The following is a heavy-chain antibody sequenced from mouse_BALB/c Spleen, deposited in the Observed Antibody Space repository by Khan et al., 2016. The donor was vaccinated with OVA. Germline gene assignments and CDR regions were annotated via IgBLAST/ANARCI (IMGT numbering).Heavy chain of an antibody. J-gene: IGHJ4*01. Sequence: QVQLQQPGAELARPGASVKMSCKASGYTFTGYSMHWIKQRPGQGLEWIGYISPSNAYTNYNQKFKDKATLTADKSSSTAYMQLSSLTSEDSAVXYCARDFHYYGSRGALDYWGQGTSVTVSS. D-gene: IGHD1-1*01. CDR3: ARDFHYYGSRGALDY. CDR2: ISPSNAYT. V-gene: IGHV1-4*01. CDR1: GYTFTGYS.